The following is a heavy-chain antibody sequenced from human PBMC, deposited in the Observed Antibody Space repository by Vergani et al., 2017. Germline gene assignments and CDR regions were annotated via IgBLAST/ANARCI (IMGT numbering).Heavy chain of an antibody. CDR2: INYSGST. V-gene: IGHV4-31*03. CDR3: ARSAIKTNSSSWYVSLAY. CDR1: GGSISSGGYY. Sequence: QVQLQESGPGLVKPSQTLSLTCTVSGGSISSGGYYWSWIRQLPGKGLDCIGYINYSGSTYYNPSLKSRVTISVDTSKNQFSLKLSSVTAADTAVYYCARSAIKTNSSSWYVSLAYWGQGTLVTVSS. J-gene: IGHJ4*02. D-gene: IGHD6-13*01.